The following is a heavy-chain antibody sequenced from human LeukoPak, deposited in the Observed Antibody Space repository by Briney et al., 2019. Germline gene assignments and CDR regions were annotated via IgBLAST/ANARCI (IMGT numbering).Heavy chain of an antibody. CDR2: IKEDGTEK. Sequence: GGSLRLSCSASGFTFSAYWMTWVRQAPGKGLEWVANIKEDGTEKYYVDSVKGRFTISRDNAKNSMYLQMNSLRAEDTTVYYCARPGIAVAGTAYSDYWGQGTLVTVSS. CDR3: ARPGIAVAGTAYSDY. D-gene: IGHD6-19*01. J-gene: IGHJ4*02. V-gene: IGHV3-7*01. CDR1: GFTFSAYW.